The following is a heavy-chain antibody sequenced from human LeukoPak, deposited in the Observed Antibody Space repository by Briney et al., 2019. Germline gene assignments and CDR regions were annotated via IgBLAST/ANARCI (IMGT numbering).Heavy chain of an antibody. Sequence: GRSLRLSGAASGFTFDDYAMHWVRQAPGKGLEWVSGISWNSGSIGYADSVKGRFTISRDNAKNSLYLQMNSLRAEDTALYYCAKDMYDSSGYPHYFDHWGQGTLVTVSS. D-gene: IGHD3-22*01. CDR3: AKDMYDSSGYPHYFDH. J-gene: IGHJ4*02. CDR1: GFTFDDYA. CDR2: ISWNSGSI. V-gene: IGHV3-9*01.